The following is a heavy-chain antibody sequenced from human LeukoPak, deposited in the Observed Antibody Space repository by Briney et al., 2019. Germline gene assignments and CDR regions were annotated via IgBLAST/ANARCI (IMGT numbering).Heavy chain of an antibody. D-gene: IGHD3-22*01. Sequence: SETLSLTCTVSGGSISSYYWSWIRQPAGKGLEWIGRIYTSGSTNYNPSLKSRVTMSVDTSKNQFSLKLSSVTAADTAVYYCARDSHYYGSSGYYFDYWGQGTLVTVSS. CDR2: IYTSGST. V-gene: IGHV4-4*07. CDR1: GGSISSYY. J-gene: IGHJ4*02. CDR3: ARDSHYYGSSGYYFDY.